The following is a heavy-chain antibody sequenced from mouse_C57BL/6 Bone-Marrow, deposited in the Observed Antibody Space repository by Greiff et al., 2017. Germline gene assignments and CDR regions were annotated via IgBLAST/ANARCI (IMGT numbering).Heavy chain of an antibody. CDR3: ARATVVATRNFDY. Sequence: QVQLQQPGAELVKPGASVKLSCKASGYTFTSYWMHWVKQRPGQGLEWIGMIHPNSGSTNYNVKFKSKATLTVDKSSSTAYMQLSSLTSEDSAVYYCARATVVATRNFDYWGQGTTLTVSS. D-gene: IGHD1-1*01. CDR2: IHPNSGST. V-gene: IGHV1-64*01. J-gene: IGHJ2*01. CDR1: GYTFTSYW.